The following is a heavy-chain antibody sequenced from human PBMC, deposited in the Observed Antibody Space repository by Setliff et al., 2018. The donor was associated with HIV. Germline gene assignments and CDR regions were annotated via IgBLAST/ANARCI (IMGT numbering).Heavy chain of an antibody. Sequence: GESLKISCKGSGYSFSTYWIGWVRQKPGKGLEWMGIIYPGDSETTYRPSFQGQVTISADKSISTAYLQWSSLKASDSAMYYCARRGGDGYVYDYWGQGTLVTVSS. CDR3: ARRGGDGYVYDY. CDR1: GYSFSTYW. D-gene: IGHD5-12*01. J-gene: IGHJ4*02. CDR2: IYPGDSET. V-gene: IGHV5-51*01.